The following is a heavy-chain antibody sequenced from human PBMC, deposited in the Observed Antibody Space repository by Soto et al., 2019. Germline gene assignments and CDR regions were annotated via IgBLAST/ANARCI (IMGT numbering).Heavy chain of an antibody. J-gene: IGHJ5*02. D-gene: IGHD6-13*01. CDR3: ARGTGIAAADWFAP. CDR1: GFTFSSYG. Sequence: QVQLVESGGGVVQPGRSLRLSCAASGFTFSSYGMHWVRQAPGKGLEWVAVIWYDGSNKYYADSVKGRFTISRDNSKNTLYLQMNSLRAEDTAVYYCARGTGIAAADWFAPWGQGTLVTVSS. CDR2: IWYDGSNK. V-gene: IGHV3-33*01.